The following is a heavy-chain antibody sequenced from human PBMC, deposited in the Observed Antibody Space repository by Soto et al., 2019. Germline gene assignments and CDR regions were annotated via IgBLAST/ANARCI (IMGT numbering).Heavy chain of an antibody. Sequence: SETLSLTCTFSGGSISSYYWSWIRQPPGKGLEWIGYIYYSGSTNYNPSLKSRVTISVDTSKNQFSLKLSSVTAADTAVYYCARSSGHDYGWQGYDAFDIWGQGTMVTV. CDR2: IYYSGST. CDR3: ARSSGHDYGWQGYDAFDI. V-gene: IGHV4-59*01. D-gene: IGHD5-12*01. CDR1: GGSISSYY. J-gene: IGHJ3*02.